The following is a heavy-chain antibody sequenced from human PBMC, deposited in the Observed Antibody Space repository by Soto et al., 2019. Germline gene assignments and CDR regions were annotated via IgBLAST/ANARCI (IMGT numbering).Heavy chain of an antibody. CDR3: ARHVFHNTKHRPVDY. Sequence: SETLSLTCTVSGVSISSSSYYWGWMGQPPGKGVEWIGSIYYSCSTYYNTSLKSRVTISVDTSNNQFSLKLSSVTAADTAVYYCARHVFHNTKHRPVDYWGQGTLVTVSS. V-gene: IGHV4-39*01. CDR2: IYYSCST. D-gene: IGHD1-20*01. CDR1: GVSISSSSYY. J-gene: IGHJ4*02.